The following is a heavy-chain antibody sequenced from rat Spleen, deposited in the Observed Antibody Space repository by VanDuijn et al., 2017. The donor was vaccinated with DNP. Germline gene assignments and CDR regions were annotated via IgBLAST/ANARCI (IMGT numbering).Heavy chain of an antibody. V-gene: IGHV5-27*01. CDR3: TTDFERGY. CDR2: ISASGGST. CDR1: GFTFSNYD. Sequence: EVKLVESGGGLVQPGKSMKLSCVVSGFTFSNYDMAWVRQAPKKGLEWVASISASGGSTSYRDSVKGRFTISRDNAKSILYLQMDSLRSEDTATFYCTTDFERGYWGQGVMVTVSS. D-gene: IGHD1-11*01. J-gene: IGHJ2*01.